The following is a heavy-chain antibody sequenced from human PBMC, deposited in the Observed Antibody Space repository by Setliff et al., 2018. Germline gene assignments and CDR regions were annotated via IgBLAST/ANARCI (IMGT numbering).Heavy chain of an antibody. CDR1: GFTFSSSG. J-gene: IGHJ4*02. Sequence: GGSLRLSCIMSGFSAASGFTFSSSGMNWVRQAPGKGLEWVANIKQDGSEKNYVDSVKGRFTISRDNVKNSLFLQMNSLRAEDTAVYYCARGWRSLYSGNRGHFDSWGQGTLVTVSS. V-gene: IGHV3-7*02. CDR2: IKQDGSEK. D-gene: IGHD1-26*01. CDR3: ARGWRSLYSGNRGHFDS.